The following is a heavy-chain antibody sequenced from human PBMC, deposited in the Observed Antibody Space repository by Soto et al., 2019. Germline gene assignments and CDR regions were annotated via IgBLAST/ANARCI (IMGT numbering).Heavy chain of an antibody. J-gene: IGHJ4*02. D-gene: IGHD6-13*01. CDR1: GGSFRPYF. V-gene: IGHV4-59*08. CDR2: IYYDGNT. Sequence: SETLSLTCNVSGGSFRPYFWSWIRQSPTMELEWIGYIYYDGNTKYNPSLKSRVTISVDTSKNQFSLKLSSVTAADTAVYYCARIVAAAGHFDYWGQGTLVTVSS. CDR3: ARIVAAAGHFDY.